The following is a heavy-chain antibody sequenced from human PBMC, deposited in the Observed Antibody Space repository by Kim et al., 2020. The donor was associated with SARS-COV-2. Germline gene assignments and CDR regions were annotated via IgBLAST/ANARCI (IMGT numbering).Heavy chain of an antibody. CDR3: AREGPYSSSWYGPYYYGMDV. CDR2: IWYDGSNK. J-gene: IGHJ6*02. Sequence: GGSLRLSCAASGFTFSSYGMHWVRQAPGKGLEWVAVIWYDGSNKYYADSVKGRFTISRDNSKNTLYLQMNSRRAEDTAVYYCAREGPYSSSWYGPYYYGMDVWGQGTTVTVSS. V-gene: IGHV3-33*01. CDR1: GFTFSSYG. D-gene: IGHD6-13*01.